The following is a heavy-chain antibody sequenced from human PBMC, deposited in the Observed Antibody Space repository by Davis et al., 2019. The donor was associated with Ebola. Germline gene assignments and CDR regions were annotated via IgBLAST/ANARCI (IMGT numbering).Heavy chain of an antibody. D-gene: IGHD3-22*01. J-gene: IGHJ3*02. Sequence: GESLKISCKCSSFFFTSYWIGWVRQMPGKGLEWMGIIYPGDSDTRYSPSFQGQVTISADKSISTAYLQWSSLKASDTAMYYCARTYYYDSAFDTWGQGTMGTVTS. CDR2: IYPGDSDT. CDR3: ARTYYYDSAFDT. V-gene: IGHV5-51*01. CDR1: SFFFTSYW.